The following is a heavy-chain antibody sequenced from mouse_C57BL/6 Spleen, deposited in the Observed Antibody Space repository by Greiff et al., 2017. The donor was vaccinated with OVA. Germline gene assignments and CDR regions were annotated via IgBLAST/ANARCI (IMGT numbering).Heavy chain of an antibody. CDR1: GFTFSDYG. CDR3: ARGPYYYAMDY. Sequence: EVMLVESGGGLVKPGGSLKLSCAASGFTFSDYGMHWVRQAPEKGLEWVAYISSGSSTIYYADTVKGRFTISRDNAKSTLFLQMTSLRSEDTAMYYCARGPYYYAMDYWGQGTSVTVSS. V-gene: IGHV5-17*01. CDR2: ISSGSSTI. J-gene: IGHJ4*01.